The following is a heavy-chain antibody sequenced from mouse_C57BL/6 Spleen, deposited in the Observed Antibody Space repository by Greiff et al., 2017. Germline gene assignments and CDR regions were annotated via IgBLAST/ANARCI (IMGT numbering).Heavy chain of an antibody. V-gene: IGHV7-3*01. D-gene: IGHD3-2*02. J-gene: IGHJ3*01. CDR2: IRNKANGYTT. CDR1: GFTFTDYY. CDR3: ARSTAQATWFAY. Sequence: EVKLVESGGGLVQPGGSLSLSCAASGFTFTDYYMSWVRQPPGKALEWLGFIRNKANGYTTEYSASVKGRFTISRDNSQSILYLQMNALRAEDSATYYCARSTAQATWFAYWGQGTLVTVSA.